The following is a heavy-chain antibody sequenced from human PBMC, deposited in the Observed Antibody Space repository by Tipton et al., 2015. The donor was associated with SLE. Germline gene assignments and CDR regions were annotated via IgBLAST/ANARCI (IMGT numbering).Heavy chain of an antibody. CDR2: IYYSGTT. CDR3: ARYFDFWYFDL. Sequence: TLSLTCIVSGGSISGDYWSWIRQPPGKGLEWIGYIYYSGTTNYNPSLESRVSISLDTSKNQFSLRLDSVTAADTAVYFCARYFDFWYFDLWGRGTLVTVSS. V-gene: IGHV4-59*08. J-gene: IGHJ2*01. CDR1: GGSISGDY. D-gene: IGHD3-9*01.